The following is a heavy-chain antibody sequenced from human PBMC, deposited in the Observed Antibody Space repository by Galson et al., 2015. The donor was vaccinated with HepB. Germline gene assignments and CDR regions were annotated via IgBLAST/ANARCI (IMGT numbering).Heavy chain of an antibody. D-gene: IGHD1-20*01. Sequence: SVKVSCKASGFTFTSSAVQWVRQARGQRLEWIGWIVVGSGNTNYAQKFQERVTITRDMSTSTAYMELSSLRSEDTAVYYCAADRITGTTGAFYYGMDVWGQGTTVTVSS. V-gene: IGHV1-58*01. J-gene: IGHJ6*02. CDR2: IVVGSGNT. CDR1: GFTFTSSA. CDR3: AADRITGTTGAFYYGMDV.